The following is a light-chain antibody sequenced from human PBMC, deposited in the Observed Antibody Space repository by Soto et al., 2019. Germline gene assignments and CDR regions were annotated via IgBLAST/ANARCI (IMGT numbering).Light chain of an antibody. CDR3: YAYAGGGVGK. CDR2: EVS. J-gene: IGLJ2*01. V-gene: IGLV2-23*02. CDR1: SSDVGSYNL. Sequence: QSALTQPASVAGSPGQWITISCTGASSDVGSYNLVSWYQQHPGKAPKLIIYEVSQRPSGVSNRFSGSKSGNTASLTISGRQAEDEAEYYCYAYAGGGVGKFGGGTKLTVL.